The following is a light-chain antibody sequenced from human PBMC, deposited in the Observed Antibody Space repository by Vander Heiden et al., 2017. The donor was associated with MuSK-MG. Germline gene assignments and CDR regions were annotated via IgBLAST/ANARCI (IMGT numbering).Light chain of an antibody. J-gene: IGKJ1*01. CDR2: KAS. CDR1: QSISSW. V-gene: IGKV1-5*03. CDR3: QQYSVYWSWT. Sequence: IQMTQSPSTLSASVGDRVSITCRASQSISSWLTWYQQKPGKAPKVLIYKASNLESGVPSRFNGSGSGTEFTLTISGLQPDEFATYDCQQYSVYWSWTFGQGTKVEIK.